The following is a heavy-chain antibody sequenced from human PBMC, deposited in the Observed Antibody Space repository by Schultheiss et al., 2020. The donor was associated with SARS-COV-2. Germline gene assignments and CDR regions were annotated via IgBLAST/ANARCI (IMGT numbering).Heavy chain of an antibody. V-gene: IGHV3-66*01. CDR1: GFTVSSNY. CDR2: IYSGGST. D-gene: IGHD4-11*01. J-gene: IGHJ4*02. CDR3: ARVQSTTIDY. Sequence: GGSLRLSCAASGFTVSSNYMSWVRQAPGKGLEWVSIIYSGGSTYYADSVKGRFTISRDNAKNTLYLQMSSLRAEDTAVYYCARVQSTTIDYWGQGTLVTVSS.